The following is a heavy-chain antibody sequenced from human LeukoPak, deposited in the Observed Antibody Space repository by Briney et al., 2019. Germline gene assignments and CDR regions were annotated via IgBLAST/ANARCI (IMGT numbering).Heavy chain of an antibody. V-gene: IGHV3-74*01. CDR1: GFTFSSYW. D-gene: IGHD2-2*01. J-gene: IGHJ4*02. CDR3: ASGYCSSTSCSTPFDY. Sequence: GGSLGLSCAASGFTFSSYWMHWVRQAPGKGLVWVSRINSDGSSTSYADSVKGRFTISRDNAKNTLYLQMNSLRAEDTAVYYCASGYCSSTSCSTPFDYWGQGTLVTVSS. CDR2: INSDGSST.